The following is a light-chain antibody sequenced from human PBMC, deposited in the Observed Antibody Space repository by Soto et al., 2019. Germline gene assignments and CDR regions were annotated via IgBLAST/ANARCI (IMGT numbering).Light chain of an antibody. J-gene: IGKJ1*01. CDR1: HTIMTD. Sequence: DIQMTQSPSSLSASVGDEVTITCRASHTIMTDLNWYQLKPGKPPRLLIYAASSLQSGVPSRFSGSGSGTDFTLTINSLQPEDFATYSCQQSYNSPQTFGQGTKVEIK. CDR3: QQSYNSPQT. V-gene: IGKV1-39*01. CDR2: AAS.